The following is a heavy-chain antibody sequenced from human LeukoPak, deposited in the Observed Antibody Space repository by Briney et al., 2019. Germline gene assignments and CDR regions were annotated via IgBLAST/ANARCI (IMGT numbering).Heavy chain of an antibody. J-gene: IGHJ4*02. CDR1: GFTFSSYA. V-gene: IGHV3-23*01. CDR3: AKDSGYYDILTGYFDY. Sequence: GGSLRLSCAASGFTFSSYAMSWVRQAPGKGLEWVSAISGSGGSTYYADSVKGRFTISRDNSKNTLYLQMDSLRAEDTAVYYCAKDSGYYDILTGYFDYWGQGTLVTVSS. CDR2: ISGSGGST. D-gene: IGHD3-9*01.